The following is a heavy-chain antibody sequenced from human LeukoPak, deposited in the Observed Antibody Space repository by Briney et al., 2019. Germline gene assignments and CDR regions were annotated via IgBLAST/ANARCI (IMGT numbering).Heavy chain of an antibody. J-gene: IGHJ4*02. V-gene: IGHV3-21*01. CDR3: ARQRGDILTGYYMPRGFDY. D-gene: IGHD3-9*01. CDR1: GFTFSSYS. Sequence: GGSLRLSCAAYGFTFSSYSMNWVRQAPGKGLEWVSSISSSSSYIYYADSVKGRFTISRDNAKNSLYLQMNSLRAEDTAVYYCARQRGDILTGYYMPRGFDYWGQGTLVTVSS. CDR2: ISSSSSYI.